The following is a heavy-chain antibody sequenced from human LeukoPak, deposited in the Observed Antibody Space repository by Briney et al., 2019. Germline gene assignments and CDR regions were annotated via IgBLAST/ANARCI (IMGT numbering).Heavy chain of an antibody. D-gene: IGHD3-9*01. J-gene: IGHJ6*02. CDR1: GGTFSSYA. CDR2: IIPILGIA. CDR3: AREVDYDILTGYYKKKYYYYYYGMDV. Sequence: SVKVSSKASGGTFSSYAISWVRQAPGQGLEWMGRIIPILGIANYAQKFQGRVTITADKSTSTAYMELSSLRSEDTAVYYCAREVDYDILTGYYKKKYYYYYYGMDVWGQGTTVTVSS. V-gene: IGHV1-69*04.